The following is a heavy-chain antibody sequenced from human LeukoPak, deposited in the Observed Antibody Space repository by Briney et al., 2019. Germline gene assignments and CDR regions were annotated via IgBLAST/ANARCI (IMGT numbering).Heavy chain of an antibody. D-gene: IGHD5-18*01. CDR2: IRYDGSNK. CDR1: GFTFSSYG. V-gene: IGHV3-30*02. J-gene: IGHJ4*02. Sequence: GGSLRLSCAASGFTFSSYGVHWVRQAPGKGLEWVAFIRYDGSNKYYADSVKGRFTISGDNSKNTLYLQMNSLRAEDTAVYYCAKNRGYSYGGLDYWGQGTLVTVSS. CDR3: AKNRGYSYGGLDY.